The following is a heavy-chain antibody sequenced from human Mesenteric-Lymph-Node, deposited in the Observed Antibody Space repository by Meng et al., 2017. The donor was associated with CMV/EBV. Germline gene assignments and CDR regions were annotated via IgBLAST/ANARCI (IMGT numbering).Heavy chain of an antibody. D-gene: IGHD3-9*01. V-gene: IGHV3-66*02. CDR3: ATLNILTGYFGSPHDF. CDR1: EFTVSGSY. CDR2: IFGGGST. J-gene: IGHJ4*02. Sequence: GESLKISCAASSEFTVSGSYMSWVRQAPGKGLEWVSVIFGGGSTYHADSVKGRFTISRDTSKNTLYLQMNSLTTEDTAVYYCATLNILTGYFGSPHDFWGQGTLVTVSS.